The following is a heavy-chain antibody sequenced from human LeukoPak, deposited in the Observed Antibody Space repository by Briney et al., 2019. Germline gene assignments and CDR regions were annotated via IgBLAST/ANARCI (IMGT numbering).Heavy chain of an antibody. CDR3: AVYDSNPDFHYFQQ. CDR2: IHYSGST. D-gene: IGHD3-22*01. Sequence: SDTLSLTCAVSGYSTGSSDWWGWIRQPPGKGLEWIGYIHYSGSTHYSQSLKSRVTMSVDPSKNQFSLKLRSVTAEDTAVYYCAVYDSNPDFHYFQQWGQGTLVTVSS. J-gene: IGHJ1*01. V-gene: IGHV4-28*01. CDR1: GYSTGSSDW.